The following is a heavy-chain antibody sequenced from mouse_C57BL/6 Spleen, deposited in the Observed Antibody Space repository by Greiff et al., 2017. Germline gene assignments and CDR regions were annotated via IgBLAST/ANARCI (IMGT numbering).Heavy chain of an antibody. Sequence: EVQLVESGGGLVKPGGSLKLSCAASGFTFSDYGMHWVRQAPEKGLEWVAYISSGNSTTYYADTVKGRFTISRDNAKNTLFLQMTSLRSEDTAMYYCAYYYGSAYAMDCWGQGTSVTVSS. J-gene: IGHJ4*01. CDR3: AYYYGSAYAMDC. CDR1: GFTFSDYG. V-gene: IGHV5-17*01. D-gene: IGHD1-1*01. CDR2: ISSGNSTT.